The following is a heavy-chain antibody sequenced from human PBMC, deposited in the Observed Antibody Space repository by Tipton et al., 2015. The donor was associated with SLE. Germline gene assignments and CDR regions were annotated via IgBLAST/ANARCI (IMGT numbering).Heavy chain of an antibody. D-gene: IGHD3-22*01. J-gene: IGHJ4*02. V-gene: IGHV4-34*01. Sequence: TLSLTCAVSGDSVISGTYYWSWIRQPPGKGLEWIGEINHSGSTNYNPSLKSRVTISVDTSKNQFSLKLSSVTAADTAVYYCARGRYYDSSGLGYWGQGTLVTVSS. CDR2: INHSGST. CDR1: GDSVISGTYY. CDR3: ARGRYYDSSGLGY.